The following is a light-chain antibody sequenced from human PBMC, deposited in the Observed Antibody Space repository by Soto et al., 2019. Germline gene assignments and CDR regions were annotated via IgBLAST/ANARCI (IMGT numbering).Light chain of an antibody. J-gene: IGKJ4*01. CDR2: GAS. CDR3: QQYNNWLT. Sequence: EIGMTQSPATLSVSPGERATLSCRASESVSSNLAWYQQKPGQAPRLLIYGASTRATGIPARFSGSGSGTEFHPNNRRPQFEDFALYYCQQYNNWLTFGGGTKVEIK. CDR1: ESVSSN. V-gene: IGKV3-15*01.